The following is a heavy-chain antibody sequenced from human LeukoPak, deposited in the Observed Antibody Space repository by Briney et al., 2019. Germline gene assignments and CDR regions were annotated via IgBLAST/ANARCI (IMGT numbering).Heavy chain of an antibody. D-gene: IGHD5-12*01. J-gene: IGHJ4*02. CDR1: GFTFSSYS. V-gene: IGHV3-21*01. CDR2: ISSSSSYI. CDR3: ARVEVDIVADDYYFDY. Sequence: GGSLRLSCAASGFTFSSYSMNWVRQAPGKGLEWVSSISSSSSYIYYADSVKGRFTISRDNAKNSLYLQMNSLRAEDTAVYYCARVEVDIVADDYYFDYWGQGTLVTVSS.